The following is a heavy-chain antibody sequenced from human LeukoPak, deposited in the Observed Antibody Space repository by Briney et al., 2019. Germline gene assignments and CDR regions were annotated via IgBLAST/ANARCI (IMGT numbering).Heavy chain of an antibody. D-gene: IGHD3-10*01. CDR3: AREGVTMVRGIKRTFGY. J-gene: IGHJ4*02. V-gene: IGHV1-2*02. CDR2: MNPNSGGT. Sequence: ASVKVSCKASGYTFTSYDINWVRQATGQGLEWMGWMNPNSGGTNYAQKFQGRVTMTRDTSISTAYMELSRLRSDDTAVYYCAREGVTMVRGIKRTFGYWGQGTLVTVSS. CDR1: GYTFTSYD.